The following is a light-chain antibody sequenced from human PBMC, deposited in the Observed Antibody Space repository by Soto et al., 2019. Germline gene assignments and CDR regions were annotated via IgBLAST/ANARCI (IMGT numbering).Light chain of an antibody. CDR2: DVN. CDR3: CSYAGNSHLGV. V-gene: IGLV2-11*01. Sequence: QSVLTQPRSVSGSPGQSVTISCTGTSNDVGGYHYVSWYQHHPGKAPKLVIFDVNRRPSGVPHRFSGSKSDNTASLTISGLQAEDEADYYCCSYAGNSHLGVFGTGTKVTVL. J-gene: IGLJ1*01. CDR1: SNDVGGYHY.